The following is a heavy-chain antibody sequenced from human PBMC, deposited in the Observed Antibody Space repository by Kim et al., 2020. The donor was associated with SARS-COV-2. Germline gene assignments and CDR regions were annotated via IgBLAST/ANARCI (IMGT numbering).Heavy chain of an antibody. CDR3: ARDNCSGGSCYSTVRYGMDV. J-gene: IGHJ6*02. V-gene: IGHV4-59*12. CDR2: IYYSGST. D-gene: IGHD2-15*01. CDR1: GGSISSYY. Sequence: SETLSLTCTVSGGSISSYYWSWIRQPPGKGLEWIGYIYYSGSTNYNPSLKSRVTISVDTSKNQFSLKLSSVTAADTAVYYCARDNCSGGSCYSTVRYGMDVWGQGTTVTVSS.